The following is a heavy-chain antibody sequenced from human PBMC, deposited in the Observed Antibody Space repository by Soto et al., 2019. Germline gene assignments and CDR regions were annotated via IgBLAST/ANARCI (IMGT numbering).Heavy chain of an antibody. V-gene: IGHV3-74*01. J-gene: IGHJ6*02. CDR3: ARPSSPYYYYYGMDV. CDR1: GFTFSSYW. CDR2: INSDGSST. Sequence: EVQLVESGGGLVQSGGSLRLSCAASGFTFSSYWMHWVRQAPGKGLVWVSRINSDGSSTSYADSVKGRFTISRDNAKNTLYLQMNSLRAEDTAVYYCARPSSPYYYYYGMDVWGQGTTVTVSS.